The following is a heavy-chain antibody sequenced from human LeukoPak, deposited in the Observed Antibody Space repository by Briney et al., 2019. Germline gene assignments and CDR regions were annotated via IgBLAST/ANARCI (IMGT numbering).Heavy chain of an antibody. V-gene: IGHV3-74*01. D-gene: IGHD6-19*01. CDR1: GFTFSSYW. Sequence: GGSLRLSCAASGFTFSSYWMHWVRQAPGKGLVWVSRINSDGSSTTCADSVKGRFTISRDNAKNTLYLQMNSLRAEDTAVYYCARDPAPSGWYDYWGQGTLVTVSS. CDR3: ARDPAPSGWYDY. J-gene: IGHJ4*02. CDR2: INSDGSST.